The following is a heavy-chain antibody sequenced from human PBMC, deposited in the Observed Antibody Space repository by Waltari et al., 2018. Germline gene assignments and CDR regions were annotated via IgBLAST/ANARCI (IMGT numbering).Heavy chain of an antibody. D-gene: IGHD5-12*01. CDR2: VSYSGTT. CDR1: GVSITSKRHY. Sequence: QLPLQESGPRLVRPSETLSLICRVSGVSITSKRHYWAWIRQSPGQGLEWIGTVSYSGTTYISPSLKSRVSVSRDTSKNQVSLILGSVTAADMAVYYCATYIGASVGTAAFDVWGQGTMVTVSS. CDR3: ATYIGASVGTAAFDV. V-gene: IGHV4-39*01. J-gene: IGHJ3*01.